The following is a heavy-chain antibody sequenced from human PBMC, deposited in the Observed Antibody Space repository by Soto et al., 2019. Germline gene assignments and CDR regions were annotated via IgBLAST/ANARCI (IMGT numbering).Heavy chain of an antibody. CDR2: IIPIFGTA. CDR1: GGTFSSYA. Sequence: SVKVSCKASGGTFSSYAISWVRQAPGQGLEWMGGIIPIFGTANYAQKFQGRVTITADKSTSTAYMELSSLRSEDTAVYYCARGPTMVRGATGWFDPWGQGTLVTVSS. CDR3: ARGPTMVRGATGWFDP. J-gene: IGHJ5*02. V-gene: IGHV1-69*06. D-gene: IGHD3-10*01.